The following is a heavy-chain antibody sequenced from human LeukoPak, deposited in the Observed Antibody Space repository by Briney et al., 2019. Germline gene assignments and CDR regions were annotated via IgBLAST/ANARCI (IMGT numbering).Heavy chain of an antibody. CDR2: ICYSGST. D-gene: IGHD4-17*01. V-gene: IGHV4-39*01. Sequence: PSETLSLTCTVPGGSISSSSYCWVWFRQPPGKGLEWIGTICYSGSTFYNPSLKSRVTTSVDTSKNQFSLKVSSVTAADTAVYYCARLTNGDYHFIYWGQGTLVTVSS. CDR3: ARLTNGDYHFIY. J-gene: IGHJ4*02. CDR1: GGSISSSSYC.